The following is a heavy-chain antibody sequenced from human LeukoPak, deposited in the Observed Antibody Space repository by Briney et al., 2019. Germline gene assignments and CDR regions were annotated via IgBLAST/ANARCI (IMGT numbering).Heavy chain of an antibody. Sequence: GGSLRLSCAASGFTFSDYYMTWIRQAPGKGLEWVSYINNGGSTKQYADSVRGRFTISRDNAKNSLYLQMNSLRAEDTAVYYCARDGGVYYDFWSGYVGYWGQGTLVTVSS. J-gene: IGHJ4*02. CDR3: ARDGGVYYDFWSGYVGY. CDR1: GFTFSDYY. V-gene: IGHV3-11*01. D-gene: IGHD3-3*01. CDR2: INNGGSTK.